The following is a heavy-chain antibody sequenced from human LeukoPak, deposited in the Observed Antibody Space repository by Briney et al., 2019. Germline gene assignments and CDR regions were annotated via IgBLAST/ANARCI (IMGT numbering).Heavy chain of an antibody. Sequence: ASVKVSCRASGYTFTHYAVHWVRQAPGQRLEWMGWTNVGNDYTESSQKFQDRLTITSDTAATTVYMELSSLRSEDTAVYYCARDDFSTYPGLNYFDYWGQGSLVTVSS. J-gene: IGHJ4*02. CDR1: GYTFTHYA. V-gene: IGHV1-3*01. CDR3: ARDDFSTYPGLNYFDY. CDR2: TNVGNDYT. D-gene: IGHD4-11*01.